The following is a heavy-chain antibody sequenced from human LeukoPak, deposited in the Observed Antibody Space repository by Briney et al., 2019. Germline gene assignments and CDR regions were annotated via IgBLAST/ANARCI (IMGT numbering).Heavy chain of an antibody. CDR1: GYTFSRHA. J-gene: IGHJ4*02. CDR2: INTDTAKP. D-gene: IGHD3-9*01. V-gene: IGHV7-4-1*02. Sequence: ASVKVSCKASGYTFSRHALNWVRQAPGQGLEWLGWINTDTAKPTYAQGFTGRFVFSLDTSVTTANLQISSLKTEDTAVYYCARARTIDPDYSSAVDYWGQGTQVTVSA. CDR3: ARARTIDPDYSSAVDY.